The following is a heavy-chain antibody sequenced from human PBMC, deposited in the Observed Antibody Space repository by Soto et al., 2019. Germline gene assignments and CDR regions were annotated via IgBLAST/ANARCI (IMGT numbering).Heavy chain of an antibody. V-gene: IGHV4-31*03. J-gene: IGHJ5*02. CDR3: ARVGGINWFDP. D-gene: IGHD2-15*01. Sequence: QVQLQESGPGLVKPSQTLSLTCTVSGGSISSGGYYWSWIRQHPGKGLEWIGYISYSGSSSYYPTLKSRGTISVHTSKNQFALKLSSVSAADTAVYYCARVGGINWFDPWGQGTLVTVSS. CDR1: GGSISSGGYY. CDR2: ISYSGSS.